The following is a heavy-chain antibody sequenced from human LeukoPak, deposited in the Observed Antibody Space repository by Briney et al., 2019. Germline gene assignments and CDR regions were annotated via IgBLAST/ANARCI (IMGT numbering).Heavy chain of an antibody. CDR3: AKDGLTGMATTY. J-gene: IGHJ4*02. V-gene: IGHV3-66*01. D-gene: IGHD5-24*01. Sequence: GGSLRLSCAASGLTVSSNYMSWVRQAPEKGLEWVSVIYSGGSTYYADSVKGRFTISRDNSKNTLYLQMNSLRAEDTAVYYCAKDGLTGMATTYWGQGTLVTVSS. CDR1: GLTVSSNY. CDR2: IYSGGST.